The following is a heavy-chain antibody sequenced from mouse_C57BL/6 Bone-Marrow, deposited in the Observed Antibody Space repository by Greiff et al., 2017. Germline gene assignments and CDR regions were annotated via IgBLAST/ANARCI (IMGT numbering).Heavy chain of an antibody. J-gene: IGHJ3*01. CDR1: GYTFTSYW. V-gene: IGHV1-59*01. CDR3: LYAWFAY. D-gene: IGHD1-1*01. CDR2: IDPSDSYT. Sequence: QVQLQQPGAELVRPGTSVKLSCKASGYTFTSYWMHWVKQRPGQGLEWIGVIDPSDSYTNYNQKFKGKATLTVDTSSSTAYMQLSSLTSEDSAVYYCLYAWFAYWGQGTLVTVSA.